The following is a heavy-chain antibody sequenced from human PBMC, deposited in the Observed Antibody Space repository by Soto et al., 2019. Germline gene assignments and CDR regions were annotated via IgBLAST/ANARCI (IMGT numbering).Heavy chain of an antibody. Sequence: GGSLRLSCAASGFTFSSYAMSWVRQAPGKGLEWVAVIWSDGSNEYYADSVKGRFTISRDNSKNTLYLQMSSLRVEDTAVYYCATDYSSNGYGLVYWGQGALVTVSS. CDR2: IWSDGSNE. CDR3: ATDYSSNGYGLVY. V-gene: IGHV3-33*08. J-gene: IGHJ4*02. D-gene: IGHD6-13*01. CDR1: GFTFSSYA.